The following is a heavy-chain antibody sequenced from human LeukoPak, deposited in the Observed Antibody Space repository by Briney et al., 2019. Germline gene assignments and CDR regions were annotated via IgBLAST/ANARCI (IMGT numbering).Heavy chain of an antibody. CDR2: IYYSGST. Sequence: LRLSCAASGFTFSSYAMSWVRQAPGKGLEWIGYIYYSGSTYYNPSLKSRVTISVDTSKNQFSLKLSSVTAADTAVYYCASHIAAAGTDYGMDVWGQGTTVTVSS. J-gene: IGHJ6*02. D-gene: IGHD6-13*01. V-gene: IGHV4-31*02. CDR1: GFTFSSYA. CDR3: ASHIAAAGTDYGMDV.